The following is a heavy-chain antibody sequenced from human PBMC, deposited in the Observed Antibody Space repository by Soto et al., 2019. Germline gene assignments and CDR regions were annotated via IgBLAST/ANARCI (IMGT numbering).Heavy chain of an antibody. Sequence: EVQLVESGGGLVQPGGSLRLSCAASGFTFSSYWMHWVRQAPGKGLVWVSRINSDGSSTSYADSVKGRFTISRDNAKNTLYLQVNSLRAEDTAVYYCARTPGVTISHYYYYYYMDVWGKGTTVTVSS. J-gene: IGHJ6*03. CDR2: INSDGSST. CDR3: ARTPGVTISHYYYYYYMDV. V-gene: IGHV3-74*01. D-gene: IGHD4-17*01. CDR1: GFTFSSYW.